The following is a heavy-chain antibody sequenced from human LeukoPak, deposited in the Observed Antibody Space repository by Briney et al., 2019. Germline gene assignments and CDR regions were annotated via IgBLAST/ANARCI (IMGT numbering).Heavy chain of an antibody. CDR3: ARRRSPDTIFGVVIDGIDY. Sequence: PSETLSLTCTVSGGSISSSSYYWGWIRQPPGKGLEWIGSIYYSGSTYYNPSLKSRVTISVDTSKNQFSLKLSSVTAADTAVYYCARRRSPDTIFGVVIDGIDYWGQGTLVTVSS. CDR1: GGSISSSSYY. D-gene: IGHD3-3*01. CDR2: IYYSGST. V-gene: IGHV4-39*01. J-gene: IGHJ4*02.